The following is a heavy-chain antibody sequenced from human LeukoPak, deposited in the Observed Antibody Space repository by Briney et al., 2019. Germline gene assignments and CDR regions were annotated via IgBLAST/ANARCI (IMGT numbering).Heavy chain of an antibody. J-gene: IGHJ4*02. V-gene: IGHV3-7*01. CDR2: INQDGSEK. Sequence: GGSLRLSCAASGFRFSSYWMSWVRQAPGKGLEWVANINQDGSEKNYVDSVKGRFTISRDNAKNSLYLQMNSLRAEDTAVYYCARDRVTNPIDYWGQGTLVSVSS. CDR1: GFRFSSYW. D-gene: IGHD3-3*01. CDR3: ARDRVTNPIDY.